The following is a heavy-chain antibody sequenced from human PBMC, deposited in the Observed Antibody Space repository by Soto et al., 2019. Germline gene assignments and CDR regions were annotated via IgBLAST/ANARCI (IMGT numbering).Heavy chain of an antibody. Sequence: QVQLVQSGAEVKKPGASVKVSCKASGYTFTSYDINWVRQATGQGLEWMGWMNPNSGNTGYAQKFQGRVTMTRNTSISTAYMELSSLKSEDTAVYYCARGLLYYYDSSGYYHYWGQGTLVTVSS. D-gene: IGHD3-22*01. CDR1: GYTFTSYD. CDR2: MNPNSGNT. CDR3: ARGLLYYYDSSGYYHY. V-gene: IGHV1-8*01. J-gene: IGHJ4*02.